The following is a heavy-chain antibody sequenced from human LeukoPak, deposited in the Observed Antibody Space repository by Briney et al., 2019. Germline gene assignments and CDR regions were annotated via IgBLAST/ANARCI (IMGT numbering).Heavy chain of an antibody. V-gene: IGHV4-34*01. CDR2: INHSGST. CDR3: ARRMYEFDY. J-gene: IGHJ4*02. D-gene: IGHD2-8*01. CDR1: GGSISSYY. Sequence: SETLSLTCTAYGGSISSYYWSWIRQPAGKGLEWIGEINHSGSTNYNPSLKSRVTISVDTSKNQFSLKLSSVTAADTAVYYCARRMYEFDYWGQGTLVTVFS.